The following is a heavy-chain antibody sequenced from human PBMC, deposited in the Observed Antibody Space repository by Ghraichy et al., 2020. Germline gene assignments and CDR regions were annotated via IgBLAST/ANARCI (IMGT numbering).Heavy chain of an antibody. CDR3: ARLSMIRSAYDDSGDPPFDY. D-gene: IGHD5-12*01. CDR1: GGSFSDYY. V-gene: IGHV4-34*01. CDR2: INHSGST. Sequence: ESLNISCAVYGGSFSDYYWNWIRQPPGKGLEWIGEINHSGSTNYNPSLKSRVTISVDTSKNQFSLKLSSVTAADTAVYYCARLSMIRSAYDDSGDPPFDYWGQGTLVTVSS. J-gene: IGHJ4*02.